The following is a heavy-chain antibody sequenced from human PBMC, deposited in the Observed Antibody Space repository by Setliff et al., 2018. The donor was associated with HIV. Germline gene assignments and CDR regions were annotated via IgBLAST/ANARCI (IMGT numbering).Heavy chain of an antibody. D-gene: IGHD3-10*01. J-gene: IGHJ4*02. V-gene: IGHV3-20*04. CDR2: INWNGAIT. CDR3: ALLWPFDY. Sequence: GGSLRLSCAASGFTFDDFGMTWVRQRPGKGLEWVSGINWNGAITDYADSVKGRFSISRDNADNSLYLQMNSLRGEDTAIYYCALLWPFDYWGQGALVTVSS. CDR1: GFTFDDFG.